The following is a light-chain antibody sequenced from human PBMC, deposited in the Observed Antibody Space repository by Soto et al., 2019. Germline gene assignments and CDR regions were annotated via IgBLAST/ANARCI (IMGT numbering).Light chain of an antibody. CDR3: QTWGTGFQV. V-gene: IGLV4-69*01. J-gene: IGLJ1*01. Sequence: QPVLTQSPSASASLGASVKLTCTLSSGHSSYAIAWHQQQPEKGPRYLMKFDSDGSHGKWDGIPDRFSGSSSGAERYLAISSLQSEDEADYYCQTWGTGFQVFGTGTKVTVL. CDR1: SGHSSYA. CDR2: FDSDGSH.